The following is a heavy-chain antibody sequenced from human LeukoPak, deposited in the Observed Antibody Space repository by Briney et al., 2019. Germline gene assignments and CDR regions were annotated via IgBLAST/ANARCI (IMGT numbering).Heavy chain of an antibody. CDR1: GGSISSRTYY. CDR2: IFYSGTT. V-gene: IGHV4-39*01. Sequence: SETLSLTCTVSGGSISSRTYYWGWIRQPPGRGLEWIGTIFYSGTTYYNPSLKSRLTISVDTSNNHFSLKLSSVTAADTAVYYCVRQGDLVQGVVIPIDYWGQGTLVTVSS. D-gene: IGHD3-10*01. J-gene: IGHJ4*02. CDR3: VRQGDLVQGVVIPIDY.